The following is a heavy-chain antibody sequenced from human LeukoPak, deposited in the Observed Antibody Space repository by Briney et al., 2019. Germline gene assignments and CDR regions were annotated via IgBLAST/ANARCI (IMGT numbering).Heavy chain of an antibody. CDR2: VSYSGTT. V-gene: IGHV4-59*11. CDR1: GRSISSHN. Sequence: SETLSLICTVSGRSISSHNWCWIRQPPGKGLEWIGYVSYSGTTNYNPSLKSRVTISLDTSKIQFSLKLSSVTAADTAVYYCARDTAVSLWGQGTLVTV. CDR3: ARDTAVSL. J-gene: IGHJ4*02. D-gene: IGHD4-23*01.